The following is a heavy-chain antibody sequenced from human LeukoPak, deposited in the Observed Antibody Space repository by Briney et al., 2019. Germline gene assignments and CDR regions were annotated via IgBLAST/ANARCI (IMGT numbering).Heavy chain of an antibody. J-gene: IGHJ4*02. Sequence: GGSLRLSCAASGFTFSSYGMHWVRQAPGKGLEWVAVISYDGSNKYYADSVKGRFTISRDNSKNTLYLQMNTLRAEDTAVYYCAKDYYESGSYYQRDFDHWGQGTLVTVSS. V-gene: IGHV3-30*18. CDR3: AKDYYESGSYYQRDFDH. D-gene: IGHD3-10*01. CDR2: ISYDGSNK. CDR1: GFTFSSYG.